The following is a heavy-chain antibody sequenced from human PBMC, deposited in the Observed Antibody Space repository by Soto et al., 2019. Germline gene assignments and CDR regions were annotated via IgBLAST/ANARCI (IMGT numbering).Heavy chain of an antibody. CDR1: GGTFSGYA. Sequence: QVQLVQSGAEVKKPGSSVKVSCQASGGTFSGYALTWVRQAPGQGLEWMGEFVPLFGSTNYAQKFAGRITIIAVESTSTGYMELSTLRSEDTAVYYCATHSLGTSSPPYFDNWGQGTLVTVSS. J-gene: IGHJ4*02. CDR3: ATHSLGTSSPPYFDN. CDR2: FVPLFGST. V-gene: IGHV1-69*01. D-gene: IGHD2-15*01.